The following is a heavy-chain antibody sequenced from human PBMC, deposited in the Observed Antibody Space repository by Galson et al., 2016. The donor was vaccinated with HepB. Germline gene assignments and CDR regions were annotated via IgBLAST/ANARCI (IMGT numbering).Heavy chain of an antibody. CDR2: INPSAGST. CDR1: GYPFTNND. D-gene: IGHD1-26*01. Sequence: SCKASGYPFTNNDPHWVRQAPGQGLAWMGFINPSAGSTNYPGGGSTNYAQKFQGKVTMTSDASTSTVYTEMSSLRSEDTAIYYCAREEFGSYNFGHWGQGTLVTVSS. J-gene: IGHJ4*02. CDR3: AREEFGSYNFGH. V-gene: IGHV1-46*01.